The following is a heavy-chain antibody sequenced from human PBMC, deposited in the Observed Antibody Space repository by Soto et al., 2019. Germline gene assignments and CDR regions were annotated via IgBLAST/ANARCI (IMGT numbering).Heavy chain of an antibody. CDR2: IIPIFGTA. V-gene: IGHV1-69*13. CDR3: ARDFRIAAAGNWFDP. CDR1: GGTFSSYA. Sequence: SVKVSCKASGGTFSSYAISWVRQAAGQGLEWMGGIIPIFGTANYAQKFQGRVTITADESTSTAYMELSSLRSEDTAVYYCARDFRIAAAGNWFDPWGQGTLVTVSS. J-gene: IGHJ5*02. D-gene: IGHD6-13*01.